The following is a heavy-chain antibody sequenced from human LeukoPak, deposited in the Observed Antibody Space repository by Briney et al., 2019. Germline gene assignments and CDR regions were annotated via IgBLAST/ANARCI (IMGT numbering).Heavy chain of an antibody. J-gene: IGHJ4*02. Sequence: SVKVPCKASEGTFSRYAISWVRQAPGQGLEWMGGIIPIFGTANYAQKFQGRVTITTDESTSTAYMELSSLRSEDTAVYYCASHDSSGSYDYWGQGTLVTVSS. D-gene: IGHD3-22*01. CDR1: EGTFSRYA. CDR3: ASHDSSGSYDY. CDR2: IIPIFGTA. V-gene: IGHV1-69*05.